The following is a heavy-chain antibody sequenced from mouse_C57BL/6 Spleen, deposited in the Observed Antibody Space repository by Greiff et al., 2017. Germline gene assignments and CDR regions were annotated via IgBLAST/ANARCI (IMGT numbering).Heavy chain of an antibody. J-gene: IGHJ3*01. Sequence: QVQLQQPGAELVKPGASVKLSCKASGYTFTSYWMPWVKQRPGQGLEWIGEIDPSDSYTNYNQKFKGKATLPVDTSSSTAYMQLSSLTSEDSAVYYCARSYYGRVAWFAYWGQGTLVTVSA. CDR1: GYTFTSYW. CDR2: IDPSDSYT. D-gene: IGHD1-1*01. V-gene: IGHV1-50*01. CDR3: ARSYYGRVAWFAY.